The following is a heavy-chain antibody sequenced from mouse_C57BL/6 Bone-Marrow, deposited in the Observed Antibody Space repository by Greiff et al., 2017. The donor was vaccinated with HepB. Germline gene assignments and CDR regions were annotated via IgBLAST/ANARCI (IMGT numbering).Heavy chain of an antibody. Sequence: DVQLQESGGDLVKPGGSLKLSCAASGFTFSSYGMSWVRQTPDKRLEWVATISSGGSYTYYPDSVKGRFTISRDNAKNTLYLQMSSLKSEDTAMYYCARRGDYWGQGTTLTVSS. J-gene: IGHJ2*01. CDR1: GFTFSSYG. CDR3: ARRGDY. V-gene: IGHV5-6*01. CDR2: ISSGGSYT.